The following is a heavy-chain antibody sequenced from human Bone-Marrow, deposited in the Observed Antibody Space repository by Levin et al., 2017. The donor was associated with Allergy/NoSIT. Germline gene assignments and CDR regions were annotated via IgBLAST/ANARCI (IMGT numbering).Heavy chain of an antibody. CDR1: GGSISSSTYY. J-gene: IGHJ4*02. CDR3: ARDKGVLGNFDY. V-gene: IGHV4-39*07. Sequence: PSETLSLTCTVSGGSISSSTYYWVWIRQPPGKGLEWIGTISFNGNTYYNPSLKSRVSISPDTSKNQFSLKLSSVTAADTAMYYCARDKGVLGNFDYWGQGTLVTVSS. CDR2: ISFNGNT. D-gene: IGHD6-13*01.